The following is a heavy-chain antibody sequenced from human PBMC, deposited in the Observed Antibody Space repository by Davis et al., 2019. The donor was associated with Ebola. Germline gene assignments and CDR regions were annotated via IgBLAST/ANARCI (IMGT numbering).Heavy chain of an antibody. V-gene: IGHV3-64D*08. CDR1: GFTFSSYA. D-gene: IGHD3-16*01. Sequence: GESLKISCSASGFTFSSYAMHWVRQAPGKGLEYVSAISSNGGSTYYADSVKGRFTISRDNSKNTLYLQMSSLRAEDTAVYYCVKDLSLYYDDVWGSYEDYGMDVWGQGTTVTVSS. CDR2: ISSNGGST. J-gene: IGHJ6*02. CDR3: VKDLSLYYDDVWGSYEDYGMDV.